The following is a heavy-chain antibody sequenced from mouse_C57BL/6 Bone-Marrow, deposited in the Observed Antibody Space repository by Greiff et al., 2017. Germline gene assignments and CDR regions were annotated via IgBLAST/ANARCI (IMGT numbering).Heavy chain of an antibody. CDR3: ARGGNYGGYYFDY. CDR2: FHPYNNDT. D-gene: IGHD2-1*01. CDR1: GYTFTTYP. Sequence: QVQLQEPGAELVTPGASVKMSCKASGYTFTTYPIEWMKQNHGKSLEWIGNFHPYNNDTKYNEKFKGKATLTVEKSSSTVYLELSRLTSNDAAGYYCARGGNYGGYYFDYWGQGTTLTVSS. V-gene: IGHV1-47*01. J-gene: IGHJ2*01.